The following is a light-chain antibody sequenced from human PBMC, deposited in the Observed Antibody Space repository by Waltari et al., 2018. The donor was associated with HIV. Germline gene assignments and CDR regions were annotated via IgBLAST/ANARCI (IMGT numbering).Light chain of an antibody. CDR3: SSYTGNRRVL. V-gene: IGLV2-14*03. CDR1: STNVGELKY. J-gene: IGLJ2*01. Sequence: QSALTQPASVSGSPGQSIIISCTATSTNVGELKYVSWYQQHPGRAATLLIYDVNKRPSGVSNRFSGSTSGNTASLTISGLQTDDEADYYCSSYTGNRRVLFGGGTKLTVL. CDR2: DVN.